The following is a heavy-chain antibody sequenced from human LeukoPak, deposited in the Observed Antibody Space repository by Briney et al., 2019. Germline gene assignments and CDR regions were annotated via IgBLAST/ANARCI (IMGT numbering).Heavy chain of an antibody. CDR1: GFTFSSYS. D-gene: IGHD3-9*01. V-gene: IGHV3-21*01. CDR2: SSSSNSYK. CDR3: ARGGRYFDWLSDFDY. J-gene: IGHJ4*02. Sequence: GGSLRLSCAASGFTFSSYSMNWVRQAPGKGLEWVSSSSSSNSYKYYADSVKGRFTISRDNAKHSLYLQMNSLRAEDTAVYYCARGGRYFDWLSDFDYWGQGTLVTVSS.